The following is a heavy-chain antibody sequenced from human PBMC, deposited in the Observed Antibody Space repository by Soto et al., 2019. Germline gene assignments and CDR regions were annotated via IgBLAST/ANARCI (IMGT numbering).Heavy chain of an antibody. D-gene: IGHD3-3*01. CDR2: IYYSGST. J-gene: IGHJ4*02. CDR3: ARVSHDFWSGYPIYYFDY. CDR1: GGSISSYY. V-gene: IGHV4-59*01. Sequence: PSETLSLTCTVSGGSISSYYWSWIRQPPGKGLEWIGYIYYSGSTNYNPSLKSRVTISVDTSKNQFSLKLSSVTAADTAVYYCARVSHDFWSGYPIYYFDYWGQGTLVTVSS.